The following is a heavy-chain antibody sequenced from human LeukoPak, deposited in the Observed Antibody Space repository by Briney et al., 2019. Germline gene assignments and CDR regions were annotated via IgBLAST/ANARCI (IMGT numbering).Heavy chain of an antibody. CDR2: INHSGST. Sequence: SETLSLTCAVYGGSFSGYYWSWIRLPPGKGLEWIGEINHSGSTNYNPSLKSRVTISVDTSKNQFSLKLSSVTAADTAVYYCARGVAVAGHAFDIWGQGTMVTVSS. CDR3: ARGVAVAGHAFDI. J-gene: IGHJ3*02. CDR1: GGSFSGYY. D-gene: IGHD6-19*01. V-gene: IGHV4-34*01.